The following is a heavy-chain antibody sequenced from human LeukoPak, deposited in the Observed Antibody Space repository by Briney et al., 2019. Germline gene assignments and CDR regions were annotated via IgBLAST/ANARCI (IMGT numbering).Heavy chain of an antibody. Sequence: SVKVSCKASGGTFSSYAISWVRQAPGQGLEWMGGIVPIFGTANYAQKFQGRVTITADESTSTAYMELSSLRSEDTAVYYCARVRYYGSGSYYYFDYWGQGTLVTVSS. D-gene: IGHD3-10*01. V-gene: IGHV1-69*13. J-gene: IGHJ4*02. CDR1: GGTFSSYA. CDR3: ARVRYYGSGSYYYFDY. CDR2: IVPIFGTA.